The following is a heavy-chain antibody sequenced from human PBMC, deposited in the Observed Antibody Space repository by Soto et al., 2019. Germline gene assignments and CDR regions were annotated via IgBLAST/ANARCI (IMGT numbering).Heavy chain of an antibody. D-gene: IGHD2-2*01. CDR3: ARTGYCSSTSCPALFDY. J-gene: IGHJ4*02. CDR2: IYGSASKT. CDR1: GFTFSLYT. V-gene: IGHV3-23*01. Sequence: GGSLRLSCAASGFTFSLYTMSWVRQAPGKGLEWVSGIYGSASKTFYADSVKGRFTISRDNSKNTLYLQMNSLRAEDTAVYYCARTGYCSSTSCPALFDYWGQGTLVTVSS.